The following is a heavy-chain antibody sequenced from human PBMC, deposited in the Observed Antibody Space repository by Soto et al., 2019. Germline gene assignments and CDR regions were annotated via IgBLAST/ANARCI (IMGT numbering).Heavy chain of an antibody. CDR2: TYYYRSRWYN. J-gene: IGHJ6*02. CDR3: ARGQYSAMDV. CDR1: GDRLFGYGVA. D-gene: IGHD5-18*01. V-gene: IGHV6-1*01. Sequence: SQTLSITCVISGDRLFGYGVAWNWIRQSPSRGLEWLGRTYYYRSRWYNDYAVSVKSRITVNPDTSKSQFSLYLNSVTPEDSAVYYCARGQYSAMDVWGQGTTVTVSS.